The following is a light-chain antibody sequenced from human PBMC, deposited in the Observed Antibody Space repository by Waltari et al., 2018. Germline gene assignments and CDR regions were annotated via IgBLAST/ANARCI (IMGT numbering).Light chain of an antibody. CDR1: QSVGTW. V-gene: IGKV1-5*03. CDR2: MAS. J-gene: IGKJ2*01. CDR3: QQYSSFST. Sequence: DIQMTQSPSTLSASVGDRVTISCRASQSVGTWLAWYLQKPGKAPKLLIYMASSLESGVPSRFSGSGSGTEFTLTISSLQPDDFATYSCQQYSSFSTFGQGTKV.